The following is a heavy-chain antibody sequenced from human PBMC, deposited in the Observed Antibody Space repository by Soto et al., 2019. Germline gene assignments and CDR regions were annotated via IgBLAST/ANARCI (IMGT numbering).Heavy chain of an antibody. V-gene: IGHV4-59*01. CDR3: ARIVVVPAAMYGGGYYYYMDV. CDR2: IYYSGST. D-gene: IGHD2-2*01. Sequence: SETLSLTCTVSGGSISSYYWSWIRQPPGKGLEWIGYIYYSGSTNYNPSLKSRVTISVDTSKNQFSLKLSSVTAADTAVYYCARIVVVPAAMYGGGYYYYMDVWGKGTTVTVSS. CDR1: GGSISSYY. J-gene: IGHJ6*03.